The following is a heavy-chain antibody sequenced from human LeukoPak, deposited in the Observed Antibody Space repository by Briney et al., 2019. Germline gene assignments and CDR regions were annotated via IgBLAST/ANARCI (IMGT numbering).Heavy chain of an antibody. CDR3: ARAHYYDSSGYYPGAFDI. D-gene: IGHD3-22*01. CDR1: GASISSSTFS. V-gene: IGHV4-39*07. CDR2: IYYRGNI. J-gene: IGHJ3*02. Sequence: SVTLSLTCTVSGASISSSTFSWGWIRQTPGKGLEWIGSIYYRGNIYYNASLKSRVTISVETSKNHFSLKLNSVTAADTAAYYCARAHYYDSSGYYPGAFDIWGQGTMVTVSS.